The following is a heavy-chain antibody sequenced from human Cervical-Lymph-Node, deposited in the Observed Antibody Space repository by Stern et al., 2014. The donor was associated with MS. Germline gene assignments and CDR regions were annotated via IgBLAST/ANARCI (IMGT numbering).Heavy chain of an antibody. Sequence: QVQLVESGAEVKKPGASVKVSCKASGYTFINYDINWVRQAPGRGLEWIGWMNPNIGNTGYAQEFQGRVPMTTNTSISTVYMELSSLTSDDTAVYYCARGLVVSSSLWFDPWGQGTLVTVSS. CDR1: GYTFINYD. V-gene: IGHV1-8*01. CDR3: ARGLVVSSSLWFDP. CDR2: MNPNIGNT. J-gene: IGHJ5*02. D-gene: IGHD6-6*01.